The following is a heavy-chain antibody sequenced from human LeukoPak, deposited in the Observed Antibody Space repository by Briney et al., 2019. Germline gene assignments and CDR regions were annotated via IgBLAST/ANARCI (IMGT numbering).Heavy chain of an antibody. Sequence: PGGSLRLSCAASGFTFSSYWMHWVRQAPGKGLVWVSRINSDGSSTSYADSVKGRFTISRDNSKNTLYLQMNSLRVEDTAIYYCARARYGSGSIFDYWGQGILVTVSS. J-gene: IGHJ4*02. D-gene: IGHD3-10*01. V-gene: IGHV3-74*01. CDR2: INSDGSST. CDR3: ARARYGSGSIFDY. CDR1: GFTFSSYW.